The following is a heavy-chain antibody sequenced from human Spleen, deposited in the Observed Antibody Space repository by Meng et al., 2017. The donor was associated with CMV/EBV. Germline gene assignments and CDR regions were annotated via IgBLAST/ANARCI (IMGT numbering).Heavy chain of an antibody. CDR1: GYTFTNYD. D-gene: IGHD1-26*01. Sequence: CKASGYTFTNYDFNWVRQATGQGLEWMGWMNPSTGATGYAQKFQGRVTITTDESTSTAYMELSSLRSEDTAVYYCARGPSGSYFDYWGQGTLVTVSS. J-gene: IGHJ4*02. CDR3: ARGPSGSYFDY. V-gene: IGHV1-8*01. CDR2: MNPSTGAT.